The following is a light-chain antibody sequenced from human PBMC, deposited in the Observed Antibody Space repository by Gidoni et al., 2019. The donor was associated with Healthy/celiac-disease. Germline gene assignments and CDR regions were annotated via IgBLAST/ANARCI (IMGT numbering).Light chain of an antibody. V-gene: IGKV3-11*01. CDR3: QQRSNWPT. J-gene: IGKJ4*01. CDR2: DAS. CDR1: QSVSSY. Sequence: ELVLTQSPATLSLSPGERATLSCRASQSVSSYLAWYQQKPGQAPRLLIYDASNRATGIPARFSGSGSGTDFTLTISSLEPEEFAVYYCQQRSNWPTFGGGTKVEIK.